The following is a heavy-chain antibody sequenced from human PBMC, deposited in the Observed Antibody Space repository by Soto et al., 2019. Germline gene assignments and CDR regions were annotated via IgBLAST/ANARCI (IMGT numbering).Heavy chain of an antibody. D-gene: IGHD2-15*01. CDR1: GFTFSHYW. CDR3: ASAYCSGGTCYDY. CDR2: IKQDGSEK. Sequence: PGGSLRLSCAASGFTFSHYWMNWVRQAPGKGLEWVANIKQDGSEKYYVDSVKGRFTISRDNAKNSLYLQMNSLRVEDTALYYCASAYCSGGTCYDYWGQGTLVTVSS. V-gene: IGHV3-7*02. J-gene: IGHJ4*02.